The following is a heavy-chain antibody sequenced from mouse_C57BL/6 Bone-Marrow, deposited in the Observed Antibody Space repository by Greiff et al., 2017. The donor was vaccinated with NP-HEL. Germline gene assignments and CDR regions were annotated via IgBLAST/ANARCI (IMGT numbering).Heavy chain of an antibody. V-gene: IGHV1-53*01. CDR3: ARDSGYAFDY. J-gene: IGHJ2*01. D-gene: IGHD3-2*02. CDR2: ITPNNGGT. CDR1: GYTFPSYW. Sequence: QVHVKQPGTELVKPGASVKLSCKASGYTFPSYWMHWLKQRPGQGLEWIGNITPNNGGTNDNEKFKTKATLTVDKSSSTAYMQLSSLTSEDSAVYYCARDSGYAFDYWGQGTTLTVSS.